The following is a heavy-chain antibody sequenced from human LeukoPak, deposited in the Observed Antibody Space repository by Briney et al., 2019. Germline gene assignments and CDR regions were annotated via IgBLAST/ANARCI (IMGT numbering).Heavy chain of an antibody. D-gene: IGHD1-14*01. CDR1: GFSLSNYG. CDR3: ARDHRPEIQYYYMDA. V-gene: IGHV3-33*01. J-gene: IGHJ6*03. CDR2: ILYDGNTK. Sequence: GGSLRLSCAASGFSLSNYGMHWVRQAPGKGLEWVAAILYDGNTKHYADSVKGRFTISRDISKNTFYMQMNSLTAEDTAVYYCARDHRPEIQYYYMDAWGKGTTVAVSS.